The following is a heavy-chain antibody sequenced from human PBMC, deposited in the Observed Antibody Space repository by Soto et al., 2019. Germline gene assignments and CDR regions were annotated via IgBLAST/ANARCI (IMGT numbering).Heavy chain of an antibody. CDR1: GGSISSGGYY. D-gene: IGHD5-18*01. CDR2: IYYSGST. CDR3: ARLDRTRLLFDY. J-gene: IGHJ4*02. V-gene: IGHV4-31*03. Sequence: SETLSLTCTVSGGSISSGGYYWSWIRQHPGKGLEWIGYIYYSGSTYYNPSLKSRVTISVDTSKNQFSLKLSSVTVADTAVYYCARLDRTRLLFDYWGQGTLVTVSS.